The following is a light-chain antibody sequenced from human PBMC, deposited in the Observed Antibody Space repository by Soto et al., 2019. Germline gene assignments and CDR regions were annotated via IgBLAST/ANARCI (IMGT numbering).Light chain of an antibody. CDR1: QSIRRS. J-gene: IGKJ2*01. Sequence: DIQMTQSPSSLSASVGDRDTITCRASQSIRRSLNWYQQKPGKAPNLLIFAASSLQSGVPSRFSGSASGTDFTLTISSLQPEDFATYYCQQSYSSPYTFGQGTKLEIK. CDR3: QQSYSSPYT. V-gene: IGKV1-39*01. CDR2: AAS.